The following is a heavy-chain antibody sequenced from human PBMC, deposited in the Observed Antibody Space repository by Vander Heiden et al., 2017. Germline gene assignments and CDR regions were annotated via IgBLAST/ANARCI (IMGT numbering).Heavy chain of an antibody. J-gene: IGHJ6*02. CDR3: AKDQYCSSGSCYSVREYYYGMDV. CDR2: VSGSGGST. D-gene: IGHD2-15*01. Sequence: EVQLLESGGGLVQPGGSLRLSCAASRFTLSSYAMNWVRQAPGKGLEWVSRVSGSGGSTYYADAVKGRFTISKDNSKKTLYLQMNSLRAEDTAVYYCAKDQYCSSGSCYSVREYYYGMDVWGQGTTVTVSS. V-gene: IGHV3-23*01. CDR1: RFTLSSYA.